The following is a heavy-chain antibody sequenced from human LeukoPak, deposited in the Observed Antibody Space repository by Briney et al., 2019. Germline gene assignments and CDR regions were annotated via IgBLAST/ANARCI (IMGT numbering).Heavy chain of an antibody. CDR2: ISSSGSTI. Sequence: PGGSLRLSCAASGFTFSSYEMNWVRQAPGKGLEWVSYISSSGSTIYYADSVKGRFTISRDNAKNSLYLQMNSLRAEDTAVYYCARNMAYDFWSGYYTGRDYYYYMDVWGKGTTVTVSS. CDR1: GFTFSSYE. V-gene: IGHV3-48*03. D-gene: IGHD3-3*01. CDR3: ARNMAYDFWSGYYTGRDYYYYMDV. J-gene: IGHJ6*03.